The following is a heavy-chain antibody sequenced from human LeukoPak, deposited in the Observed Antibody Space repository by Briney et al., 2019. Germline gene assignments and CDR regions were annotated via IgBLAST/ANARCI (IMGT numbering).Heavy chain of an antibody. Sequence: SETLSLTCTVSGGSISSGGYYWSWIRQHPGKGLEWIGYIYYSGSTYYNPSLKSRVTISVDTSKNQSSLKLSSVTAADTAVYYCARQYGGLGYFDYWGQGTLVTVSS. CDR3: ARQYGGLGYFDY. J-gene: IGHJ4*02. V-gene: IGHV4-31*03. CDR2: IYYSGST. CDR1: GGSISSGGYY. D-gene: IGHD3-16*01.